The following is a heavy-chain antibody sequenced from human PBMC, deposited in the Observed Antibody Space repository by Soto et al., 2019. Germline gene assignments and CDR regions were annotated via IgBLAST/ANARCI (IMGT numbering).Heavy chain of an antibody. D-gene: IGHD4-17*01. CDR2: IYHSGST. CDR1: GGSISSGGYS. J-gene: IGHJ4*02. V-gene: IGHV4-30-2*01. CDR3: ARSGASGDSVDY. Sequence: PSETLSLTCAVSGGSISSGGYSWSWIRQPPGKGLEWIGYIYHSGSTYYNPSLKSRVTISVDRSKNQFSLKLSSVTAADTAVYYCARSGASGDSVDYWGQGTLVTV.